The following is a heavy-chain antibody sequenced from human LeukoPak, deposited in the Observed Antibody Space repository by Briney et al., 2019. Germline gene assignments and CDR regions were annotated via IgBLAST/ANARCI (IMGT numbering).Heavy chain of an antibody. V-gene: IGHV4-34*01. CDR2: INHSGST. D-gene: IGHD3-10*01. J-gene: IGHJ4*02. CDR1: GGSFSGYY. Sequence: SETLSLTCAVYGGSFSGYYWSWLRQPPGKGLEWIGEINHSGSTNYNPSLKSRVTISVDTSKNQFSLKLSSVTAADTAVYYCARGRKYYYGSGSYWVDYWGQGTLVTVSS. CDR3: ARGRKYYYGSGSYWVDY.